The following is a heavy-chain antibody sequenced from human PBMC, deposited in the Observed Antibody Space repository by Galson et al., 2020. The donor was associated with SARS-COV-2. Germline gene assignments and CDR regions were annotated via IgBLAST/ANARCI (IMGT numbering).Heavy chain of an antibody. CDR1: GLTFSNYW. Sequence: QLGGSLRLSCAASGLTFSNYWMHWVRQAPGKGLVWVSRINGDGRSRTYADSVKGRFTISRDNAKNTLYLQMNSLRAEETAVYYCATQELYYGRDGDEVSDYGMDVWGQGTTVTVSS. D-gene: IGHD3-16*01. J-gene: IGHJ6*02. CDR2: INGDGRSR. CDR3: ATQELYYGRDGDEVSDYGMDV. V-gene: IGHV3-74*01.